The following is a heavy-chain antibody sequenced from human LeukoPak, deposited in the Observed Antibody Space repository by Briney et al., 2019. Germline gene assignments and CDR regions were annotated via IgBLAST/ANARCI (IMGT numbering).Heavy chain of an antibody. CDR3: AKYEGTGYYEGYLDY. Sequence: ASVKVSCKASGYTFTSYYMHWVRQAPGQGLEWMGIINPSGGSTSYAQKFQGRVTMTRDTSTSTVYMELSSLRSEDTAVYYCAKYEGTGYYEGYLDYWGQGTLVTVSS. J-gene: IGHJ4*02. CDR2: INPSGGST. D-gene: IGHD3/OR15-3a*01. V-gene: IGHV1-46*01. CDR1: GYTFTSYY.